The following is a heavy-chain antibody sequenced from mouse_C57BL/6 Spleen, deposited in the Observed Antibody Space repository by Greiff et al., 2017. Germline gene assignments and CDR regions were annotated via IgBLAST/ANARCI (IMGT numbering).Heavy chain of an antibody. CDR1: GFTFSDYG. CDR3: AREDDYDSYYYAMDY. J-gene: IGHJ4*01. CDR2: ISSGSSTI. D-gene: IGHD2-4*01. V-gene: IGHV5-17*01. Sequence: DVKLVESGGGLVKPGGSLKLSCAASGFTFSDYGMHWVRQAPEKGLEWVAYISSGSSTIYYADTVKGRFTISRDNAKNTLFLQKTSLRSEDTAMYYCAREDDYDSYYYAMDYWGQGTSVTVSS.